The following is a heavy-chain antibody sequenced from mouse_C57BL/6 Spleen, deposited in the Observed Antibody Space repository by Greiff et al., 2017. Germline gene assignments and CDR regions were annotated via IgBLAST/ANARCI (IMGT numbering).Heavy chain of an antibody. CDR3: AMYPLILRLCYFDY. Sequence: VQLQQPGAELVRPGTSVKLSCKASGFTFTSYWMHWVKQRPGQGLEWMGVIGPSGSYTNYTQKFKGKATLTVDTSSSAAYMQLSSLTSESSAVYYTAMYPLILRLCYFDYWGQGTTLTVSS. V-gene: IGHV1-59*01. D-gene: IGHD1-1*01. CDR1: GFTFTSYW. CDR2: IGPSGSYT. J-gene: IGHJ2*01.